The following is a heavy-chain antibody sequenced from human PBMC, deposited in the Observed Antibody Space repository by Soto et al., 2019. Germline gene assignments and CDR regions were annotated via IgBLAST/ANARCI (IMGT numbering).Heavy chain of an antibody. V-gene: IGHV2-5*02. CDR3: AHSGVCSCGNCFYRSNWFDP. D-gene: IGHD2-15*01. J-gene: IGHJ5*02. CDR1: GFSLSASGVG. Sequence: QITLKESGPTLVKPTQTLTLTCTFSGFSLSASGVGVGWIRQPPGKALEWLALIYWDDDKRYSPSLKTRLTITKSTTKIHVVITMTNMDPFDTATYPCAHSGVCSCGNCFYRSNWFDPWGQGTLVTVSS. CDR2: IYWDDDK.